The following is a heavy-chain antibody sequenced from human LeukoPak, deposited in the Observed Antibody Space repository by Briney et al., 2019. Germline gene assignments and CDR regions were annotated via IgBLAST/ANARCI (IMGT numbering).Heavy chain of an antibody. CDR2: INHSGST. V-gene: IGHV4-34*01. D-gene: IGHD3-3*01. Sequence: SETLSLTCAVYGGSFSGYYWSWIRQPPGKGLEWIGEINHSGSTNHNPSLKSRVTISVDTSKNQFSLKLSSVTAADTAVYYCARASPENDFFDYWGQGTLVTVSS. CDR1: GGSFSGYY. J-gene: IGHJ4*02. CDR3: ARASPENDFFDY.